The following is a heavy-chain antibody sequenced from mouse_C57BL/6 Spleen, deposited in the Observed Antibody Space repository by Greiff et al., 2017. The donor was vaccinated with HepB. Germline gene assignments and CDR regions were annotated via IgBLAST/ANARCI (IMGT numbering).Heavy chain of an antibody. CDR2: IWSGGST. Sequence: VMLVESGPGLVAPSQSLSITCTVSGFSLTSYGVHWVRQPPGKGLEWLVVIWSGGSTDYNAAFISRLSISKDNSKSQVFFKMNSLQADDTAIYYCARKIYYGYDGAYYAMDYWGQGTSVTVSS. CDR1: GFSLTSYG. D-gene: IGHD2-2*01. J-gene: IGHJ4*01. V-gene: IGHV2-2*01. CDR3: ARKIYYGYDGAYYAMDY.